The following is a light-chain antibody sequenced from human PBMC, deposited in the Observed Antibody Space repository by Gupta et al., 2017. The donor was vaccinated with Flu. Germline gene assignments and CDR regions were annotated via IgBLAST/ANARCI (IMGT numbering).Light chain of an antibody. V-gene: IGLV3-9*01. CDR1: SIENRT. CDR3: QEWDSSTGV. CDR2: RDS. J-gene: IGLJ2*01. Sequence: LGKTSSMTCGGKSIENRTGHRNLQKPGQDLVLVIYRDSSRAAGNPGRFSGSNSRTTATLTIGGAQAGDEDDYYWQEWDSSTGVFGGGTKLTVL.